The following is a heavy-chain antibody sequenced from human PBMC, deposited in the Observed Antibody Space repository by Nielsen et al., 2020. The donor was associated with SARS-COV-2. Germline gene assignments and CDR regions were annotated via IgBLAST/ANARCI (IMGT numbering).Heavy chain of an antibody. Sequence: ASVKVSCKASGYTFTSYGISWVRQAPGQGLEWMGWISAYNGNTNYAQKLQGRVTMTRDTSISTAYMELSRLRSDDTAVYYCARARRDGYKQMVDAFDIWGQGTMVTVSS. J-gene: IGHJ3*02. CDR2: ISAYNGNT. CDR1: GYTFTSYG. V-gene: IGHV1-18*01. CDR3: ARARRDGYKQMVDAFDI. D-gene: IGHD5-24*01.